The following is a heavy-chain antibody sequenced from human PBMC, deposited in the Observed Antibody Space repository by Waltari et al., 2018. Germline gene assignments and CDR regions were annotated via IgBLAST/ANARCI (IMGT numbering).Heavy chain of an antibody. Sequence: QLQLQESGPGLVKPSETLSLTCTVSGGSISSSSYYWGWIRQPPGKGLEWIGSIYYSGSTYYNPSLKSRVTISVDTSKNQFSLKLSSVTAADTAVYYCARLVATIGIDYWGQGTLVTVSS. CDR2: IYYSGST. V-gene: IGHV4-39*07. J-gene: IGHJ4*02. CDR3: ARLVATIGIDY. D-gene: IGHD5-12*01. CDR1: GGSISSSSYY.